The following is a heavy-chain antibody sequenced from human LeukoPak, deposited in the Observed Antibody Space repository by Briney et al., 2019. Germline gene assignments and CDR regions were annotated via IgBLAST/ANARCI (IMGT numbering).Heavy chain of an antibody. Sequence: SVRVSCKASGGTFSSYAISWVRQAPGQGLEWMGGIIPIFGTANYAQKFQGRVTITTDESTSTAYMELSSLRSEDTAVYYCARGDYYDSPRRAFDIWGQGTMVTVSS. J-gene: IGHJ3*02. CDR2: IIPIFGTA. D-gene: IGHD3-22*01. V-gene: IGHV1-69*05. CDR1: GGTFSSYA. CDR3: ARGDYYDSPRRAFDI.